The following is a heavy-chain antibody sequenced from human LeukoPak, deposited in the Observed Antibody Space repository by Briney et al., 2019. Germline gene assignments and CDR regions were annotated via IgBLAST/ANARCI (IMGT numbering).Heavy chain of an antibody. CDR3: ARGRSGSYRTYYYYMDV. V-gene: IGHV1-69*01. J-gene: IGHJ6*03. CDR1: GGTFSSYA. CDR2: IIPIFGTA. D-gene: IGHD3-10*01. Sequence: SVKVSCKASGGTFSSYAISWVRQAPGQGLEWMGGIIPIFGTANYAQKFQGRVTITADESTSTAYMELSSLRSGDTAVYYCARGRSGSYRTYYYYMDVWGKGTTVTISS.